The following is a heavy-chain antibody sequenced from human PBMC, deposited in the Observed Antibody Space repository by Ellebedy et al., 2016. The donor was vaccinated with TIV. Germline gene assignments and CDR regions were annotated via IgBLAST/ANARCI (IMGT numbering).Heavy chain of an antibody. CDR2: FSGYNGNT. CDR3: ARFVDGDYEDY. V-gene: IGHV1-18*04. J-gene: IGHJ4*02. Sequence: AASVKVSCQASGYTLTNYGISWVRQAPGQGLEWMGWFSGYNGNTYSAQKLQGRVTMTTDTSTSTAYMELRSLRSDDTAVYYCARFVDGDYEDYWGQGALVTVSS. D-gene: IGHD4-17*01. CDR1: GYTLTNYG.